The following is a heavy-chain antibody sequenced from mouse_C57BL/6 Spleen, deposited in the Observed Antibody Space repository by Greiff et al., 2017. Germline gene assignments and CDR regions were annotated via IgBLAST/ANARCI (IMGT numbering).Heavy chain of an antibody. V-gene: IGHV5-16*01. Sequence: EVMLVESEGGLVQPGSSMKLSCTASGFTFSDYYMAWVRQVPEKGLEWVANINYDGSSTYYLDSLKSRFIISRDNAKNILYLQMRSLKSEDTATYYCAREGTTPRCFDVWGTGTTVTVSS. D-gene: IGHD1-1*01. CDR1: GFTFSDYY. J-gene: IGHJ1*03. CDR2: INYDGSST. CDR3: AREGTTPRCFDV.